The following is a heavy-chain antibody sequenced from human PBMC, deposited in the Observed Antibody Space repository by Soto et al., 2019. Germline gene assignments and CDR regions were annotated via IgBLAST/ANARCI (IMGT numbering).Heavy chain of an antibody. Sequence: SETLSLTCTISGGSISAYYWGWIRQPPGKGLEWIGYIHPGWGANYNPSLKSRVTISLDTSKTQISLELSSMTAADAALYYCVRQAFRALHGLVXVWGQGTTVTVSS. CDR2: IHPGWGA. V-gene: IGHV4-59*08. CDR1: GGSISAYY. J-gene: IGHJ6*02. CDR3: VRQAFRALHGLVXV.